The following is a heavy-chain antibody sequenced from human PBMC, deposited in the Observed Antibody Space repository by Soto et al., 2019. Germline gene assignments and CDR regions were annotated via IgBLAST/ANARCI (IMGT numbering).Heavy chain of an antibody. Sequence: QVQLVQPGAEVRKPGASVKVSCKASEDSFRNFDFNWVRQPSGQGLEWIGWMRADSGDTGHAQKFQGRVTMTRDTSMSTAYMELSSLRVEDTAVYYCARYIFGQGFKAWGQGTLVFVSS. CDR2: MRADSGDT. V-gene: IGHV1-8*01. CDR3: ARYIFGQGFKA. D-gene: IGHD3-3*02. J-gene: IGHJ5*02. CDR1: EDSFRNFD.